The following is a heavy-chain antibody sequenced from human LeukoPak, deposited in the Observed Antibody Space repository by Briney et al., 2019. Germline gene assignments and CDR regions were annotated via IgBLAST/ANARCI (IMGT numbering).Heavy chain of an antibody. Sequence: PGRSLRLSCAASGFTFSSYAMHWVRQAPGKGLEWVAVISHDGSNKYYADSVKGRFTISRDNSKSTLYLQMNSLRAEDTAVYYCARDGGGKAYGDYVGFFDYWGQGTLVTVSS. CDR2: ISHDGSNK. D-gene: IGHD4-17*01. CDR1: GFTFSSYA. J-gene: IGHJ4*02. CDR3: ARDGGGKAYGDYVGFFDY. V-gene: IGHV3-30-3*01.